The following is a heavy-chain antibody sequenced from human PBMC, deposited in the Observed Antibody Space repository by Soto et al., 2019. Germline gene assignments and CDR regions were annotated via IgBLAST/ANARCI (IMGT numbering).Heavy chain of an antibody. J-gene: IGHJ6*02. CDR3: ARGQGYCSGGSCYSGDPYYYYYYGMDV. Sequence: QVQLVQSGAEVKKPGSSVKVSCKASGGTFSSYAISWVRQAPGQGLEWMGGIIPIFGTANYAQKFQGRVTITADESTSTAYMELSSLRSEDTAVYYCARGQGYCSGGSCYSGDPYYYYYYGMDVGGQGTTVTVSS. CDR1: GGTFSSYA. CDR2: IIPIFGTA. V-gene: IGHV1-69*01. D-gene: IGHD2-15*01.